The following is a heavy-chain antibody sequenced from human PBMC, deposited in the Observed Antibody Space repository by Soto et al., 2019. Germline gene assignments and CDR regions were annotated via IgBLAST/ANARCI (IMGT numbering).Heavy chain of an antibody. CDR3: ARARGGYGRTADFDL. Sequence: QVQLVQSGAEVKKPGASVKVSCKASGYTFTSYGISWVRQAPGQGLEWMGWISAYNGNTNYAQKLQGRVTMTTDTSTSTGYMELRSLRSDDTAVYYCARARGGYGRTADFDLWGRGTLVTVSS. CDR2: ISAYNGNT. V-gene: IGHV1-18*01. D-gene: IGHD4-17*01. CDR1: GYTFTSYG. J-gene: IGHJ2*01.